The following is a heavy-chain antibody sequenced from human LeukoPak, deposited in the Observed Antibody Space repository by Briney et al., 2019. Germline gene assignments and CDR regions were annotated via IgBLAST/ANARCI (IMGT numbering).Heavy chain of an antibody. J-gene: IGHJ5*02. V-gene: IGHV1-69*01. CDR1: GGTFSSYA. CDR3: ARGTVVPAAPKLYNWFDP. Sequence: SVKVSCKASGGTFSSYAISWVRQAPGQGLEWMGGIIPIFGTANYAQKFQGRVTITADESASTAYMELSSLRSEDTAVYYCARGTVVPAAPKLYNWFDPWGQGTLVTVSS. CDR2: IIPIFGTA. D-gene: IGHD2-2*01.